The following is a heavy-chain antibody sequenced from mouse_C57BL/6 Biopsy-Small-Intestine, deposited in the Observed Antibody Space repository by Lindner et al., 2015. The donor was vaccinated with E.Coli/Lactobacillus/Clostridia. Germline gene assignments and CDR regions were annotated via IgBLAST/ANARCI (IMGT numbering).Heavy chain of an antibody. J-gene: IGHJ4*01. CDR1: GFTFSDYG. V-gene: IGHV5-17*01. Sequence: VQLQESGGGLVKPGGSLKLSCAASGFTFSDYGMHWVRQAPEKGLEWVAYIRSDSTTIYYADTVKGRFTISRDNAKNTLFLQMTSLRSEDTAMYYCARPHYYAMDYWGQGTSVTVSS. CDR2: IRSDSTTI. CDR3: ARPHYYAMDY.